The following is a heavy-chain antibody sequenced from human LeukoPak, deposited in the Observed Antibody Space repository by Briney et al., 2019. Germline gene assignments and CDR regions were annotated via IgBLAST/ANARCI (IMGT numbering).Heavy chain of an antibody. CDR3: ARGAIFGADTSPVYYYGLDV. CDR2: INHSGST. J-gene: IGHJ6*02. D-gene: IGHD3-3*01. CDR1: GGSFSGYY. V-gene: IGHV4-34*01. Sequence: SETLSLTCAVYGGSFSGYYWSWIRQPPGKGLEWIGEINHSGSTNYNPSLKSRVTISVDTSKNQFSLKLSSVTAADTAVYYCARGAIFGADTSPVYYYGLDVWGQGTTVTVTS.